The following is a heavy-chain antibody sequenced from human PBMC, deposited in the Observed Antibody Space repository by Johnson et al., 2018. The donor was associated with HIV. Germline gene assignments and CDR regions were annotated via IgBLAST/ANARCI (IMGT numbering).Heavy chain of an antibody. CDR3: ATTRLRTGWYAFDI. CDR2: ISWDGGST. V-gene: IGHV3-43*01. J-gene: IGHJ3*02. CDR1: GFTFDDYT. Sequence: VQLVESGGVVVQPGGSLRLSCAASGFTFDDYTMHWVRQAPGKGLEWVSLISWDGGSTYYADSVKGRFTIARDNSKNSLYLQMNSLRTEDTALYYCATTRLRTGWYAFDIWGQGTMVIVSS. D-gene: IGHD6-19*01.